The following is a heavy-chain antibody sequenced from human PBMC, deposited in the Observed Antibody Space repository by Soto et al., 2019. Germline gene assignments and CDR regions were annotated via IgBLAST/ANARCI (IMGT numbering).Heavy chain of an antibody. Sequence: HPGGSLRLSCAASGFTFSSYAMHWVRQAPGKGLEWVAVISYDGSNKYYADSVKGRFTISRDNSKNTLYLQMNSLRAEDTAVYYCASPPGIAVAGTGGGGYYYYGMDVWGQGTTVTVSS. CDR2: ISYDGSNK. CDR1: GFTFSSYA. CDR3: ASPPGIAVAGTGGGGYYYYGMDV. V-gene: IGHV3-30-3*01. D-gene: IGHD6-19*01. J-gene: IGHJ6*02.